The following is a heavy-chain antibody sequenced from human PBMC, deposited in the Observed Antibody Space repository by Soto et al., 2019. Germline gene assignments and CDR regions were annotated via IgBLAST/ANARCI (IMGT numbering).Heavy chain of an antibody. V-gene: IGHV3-21*01. CDR2: ISSSSSYI. CDR1: GFTFSSYS. Sequence: PGGSLRLSCAASGFTFSSYSMNWVRQAPGKGLEWVSSISSSSSYIYYADSVKGRFTISRDNAKNSLYLQMNSLRAEDTAVYYCARGSTTTVTKKPRFDPWGQGTLVTVSS. D-gene: IGHD4-4*01. CDR3: ARGSTTTVTKKPRFDP. J-gene: IGHJ5*02.